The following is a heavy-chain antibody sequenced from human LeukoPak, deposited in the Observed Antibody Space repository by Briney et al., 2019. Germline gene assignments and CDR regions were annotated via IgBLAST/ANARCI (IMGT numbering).Heavy chain of an antibody. J-gene: IGHJ5*02. D-gene: IGHD3-3*01. V-gene: IGHV4-59*01. Sequence: SETLSLTCTVSGGSISSYYWSWIRQPPGKGLEWIGYIYYSGNTNYNPSLKSRVTISVDTSKNQFSLKLSSVTATDTAVYYCARLWSEGNWENWFDPWGQGTLVTVSS. CDR3: ARLWSEGNWENWFDP. CDR1: GGSISSYY. CDR2: IYYSGNT.